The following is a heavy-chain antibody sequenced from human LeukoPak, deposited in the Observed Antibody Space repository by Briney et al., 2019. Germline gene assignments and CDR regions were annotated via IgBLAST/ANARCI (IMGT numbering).Heavy chain of an antibody. CDR3: ARGRYSGSYLLDY. J-gene: IGHJ4*02. V-gene: IGHV3-21*01. Sequence: PGGSLRLSCAASGFTFSSYSMSWVRQAPGKGLEWVSSISSSSTYRYYAASVKGRFTISRDNAKNSLYLQVNSLSAEDTALYYCARGRYSGSYLLDYWGQGTLVTVSS. D-gene: IGHD1-26*01. CDR2: ISSSSTYR. CDR1: GFTFSSYS.